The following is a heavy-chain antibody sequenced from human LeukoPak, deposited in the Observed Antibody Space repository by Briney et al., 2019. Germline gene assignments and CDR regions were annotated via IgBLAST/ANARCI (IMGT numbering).Heavy chain of an antibody. CDR2: VSPYNGNT. Sequence: GASVKVSCKASGYTFSDHDVNWVRQAPGQGLEWMGRVSPYNGNTYYSQRFQDRVTITKDTSTGTAYMDLRNLRTDDTAMYYCARNGRVRRVVKDLFEYWGQGTLVAVSS. CDR3: ARNGRVRRVVKDLFEY. J-gene: IGHJ4*02. CDR1: GYTFSDHD. D-gene: IGHD3-10*01. V-gene: IGHV1-18*01.